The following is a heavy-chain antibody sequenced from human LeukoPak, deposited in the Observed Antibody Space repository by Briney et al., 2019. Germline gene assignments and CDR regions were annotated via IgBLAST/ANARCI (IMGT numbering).Heavy chain of an antibody. V-gene: IGHV1-69*05. Sequence: GSSVKVSCKASGGTFSSYAISWVRQAPGQGLEWMGRIIPIFGTANYAQKFQGRVTITTDESTSTAYMELSSLRSEDTAVYYCARVLRCSSTSCYKGPLDYYYYMDVWGKGTTVTVSS. CDR1: GGTFSSYA. J-gene: IGHJ6*03. CDR2: IIPIFGTA. CDR3: ARVLRCSSTSCYKGPLDYYYYMDV. D-gene: IGHD2-2*02.